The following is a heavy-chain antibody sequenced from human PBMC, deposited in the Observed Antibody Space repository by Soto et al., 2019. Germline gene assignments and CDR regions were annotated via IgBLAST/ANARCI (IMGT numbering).Heavy chain of an antibody. J-gene: IGHJ5*02. CDR2: ISAYNGNT. CDR1: GYTFTSYG. Sequence: QVQLVQSGAEVKKPGASVKVSCKASGYTFTSYGISWVRQATGQGLEWMGWISAYNGNTNYAQKHKGRVTMTTDTSTSTAAMELRSLRSDDSAVYYCPRAPRSSWYAPWGQGTLVTLSS. V-gene: IGHV1-18*01. CDR3: PRAPRSSWYAP. D-gene: IGHD6-13*01.